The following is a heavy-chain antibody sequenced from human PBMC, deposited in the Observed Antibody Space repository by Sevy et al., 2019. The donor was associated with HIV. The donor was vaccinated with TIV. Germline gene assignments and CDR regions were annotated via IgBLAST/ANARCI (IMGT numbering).Heavy chain of an antibody. CDR1: GFSFSAYW. CDR2: IKPDGSDK. J-gene: IGHJ4*02. Sequence: WGSLRLSCAASGFSFSAYWMNWVRQAPGKGLEWVANIKPDGSDKHYVDSVEGRFTISRDNAKNSLYLQMNSLRVEDTAMYYCAQETFGRFDSWGQGTLVTVSS. D-gene: IGHD1-26*01. CDR3: AQETFGRFDS. V-gene: IGHV3-7*01.